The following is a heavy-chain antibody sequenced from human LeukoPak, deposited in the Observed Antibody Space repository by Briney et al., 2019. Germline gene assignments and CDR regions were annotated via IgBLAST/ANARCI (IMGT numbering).Heavy chain of an antibody. D-gene: IGHD3-10*01. CDR1: GGTFSSYG. CDR2: ISAYNGNT. Sequence: ASVTVSCKASGGTFSSYGISWVRQAPGQGLEWMGWISAYNGNTNYAQKLQGRVTMTTDTSTSTAYMELRSLRSDDTAVYYCARDYYGSGSFDYWGQGTLVTVSS. CDR3: ARDYYGSGSFDY. V-gene: IGHV1-18*01. J-gene: IGHJ4*02.